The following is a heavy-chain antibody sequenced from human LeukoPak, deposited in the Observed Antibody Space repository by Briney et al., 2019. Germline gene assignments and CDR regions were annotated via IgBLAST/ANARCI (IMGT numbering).Heavy chain of an antibody. CDR1: GFPFSGYG. CDR3: ARGSDTAMVPLHY. V-gene: IGHV3-33*01. J-gene: IGHJ4*02. D-gene: IGHD5-18*01. Sequence: PGGSLRLSCEASGFPFSGYGMHWVRQAPGKALEWVAVIYSDGSEQYYTDSVKGRFTFSRDNSKNTLSLQMNSLRAGDTAVYYCARGSDTAMVPLHYWGPGTLVTVSS. CDR2: IYSDGSEQ.